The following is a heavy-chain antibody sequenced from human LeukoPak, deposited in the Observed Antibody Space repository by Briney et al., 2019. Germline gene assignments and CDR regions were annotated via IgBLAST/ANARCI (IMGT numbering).Heavy chain of an antibody. V-gene: IGHV3-74*01. CDR1: GFTFSTYW. J-gene: IGHJ6*02. Sequence: PGGSLRLSCAASGFTFSTYWMHWVRQAPGKGLVWVSRINSDGRSTNYADSVKGRFTISRDNAKNTLYLQMNSLRAEDTAVYYCARGVIGTLSGLYGMDVWGQGTTVTVSS. CDR3: ARGVIGTLSGLYGMDV. D-gene: IGHD1-7*01. CDR2: INSDGRST.